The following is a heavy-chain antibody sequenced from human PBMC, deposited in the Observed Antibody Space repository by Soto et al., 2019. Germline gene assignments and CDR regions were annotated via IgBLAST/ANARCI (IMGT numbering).Heavy chain of an antibody. J-gene: IGHJ4*02. D-gene: IGHD4-17*01. CDR1: GGSISSYY. CDR3: ARRYGASFDY. Sequence: SETLSLTCTVSGGSISSYYWSWIRQPPGKGLEWIGYIYYSGSANYNPSLKSRVTISVDTSKNQFSLKLSSVTAADTAVYYCARRYGASFDYWGQGTLVTVS. CDR2: IYYSGSA. V-gene: IGHV4-59*01.